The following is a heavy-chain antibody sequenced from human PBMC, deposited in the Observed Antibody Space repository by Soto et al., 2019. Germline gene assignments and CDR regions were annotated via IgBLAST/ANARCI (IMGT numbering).Heavy chain of an antibody. V-gene: IGHV3-30-3*01. Sequence: QVQLVESGGGVVQPGRSLRLSCAASGFTFSSYAMHWVRQAPGKGLEWLAVISYDGSNKYYADSVKGRFTISRDNSKNPLYLQMNSLRAEDTAVYYCARGGSGWYKDGMDVWGQGTTVTVSS. J-gene: IGHJ6*02. CDR2: ISYDGSNK. D-gene: IGHD6-19*01. CDR3: ARGGSGWYKDGMDV. CDR1: GFTFSSYA.